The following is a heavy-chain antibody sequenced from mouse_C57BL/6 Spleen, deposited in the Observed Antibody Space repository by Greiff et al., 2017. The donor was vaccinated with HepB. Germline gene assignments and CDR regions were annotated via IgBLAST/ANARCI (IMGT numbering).Heavy chain of an antibody. CDR1: GYAFSSSW. Sequence: QVQLQQSGPELVKPGASVKISCKASGYAFSSSWMNWVKQRPGKGLEWIGRIYPGDGDTNYNGKFKGKATLTADKSSSTAYMQLSSLTSEDSAVYFCARELLLEGYFDYWGQGTTLTASS. J-gene: IGHJ2*01. CDR2: IYPGDGDT. V-gene: IGHV1-82*01. CDR3: ARELLLEGYFDY. D-gene: IGHD1-1*01.